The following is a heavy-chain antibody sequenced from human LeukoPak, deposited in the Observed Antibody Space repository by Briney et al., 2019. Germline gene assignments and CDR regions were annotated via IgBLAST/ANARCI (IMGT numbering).Heavy chain of an antibody. CDR3: AHRRSGMATISFDS. CDR2: INSNDER. CDR1: GFSLSTSGVG. D-gene: IGHD5-24*01. V-gene: IGHV2-5*01. Sequence: SGPTLVNPTPTLTLTFTFSGFSLSTSGVGVGWIPQPPGKALEWLAFINSNDERRYTPSLKSRLTITKDTSKNQVVLTMTNMDPVDTATYYCAHRRSGMATISFDSWGQGTLVTVSS. J-gene: IGHJ4*02.